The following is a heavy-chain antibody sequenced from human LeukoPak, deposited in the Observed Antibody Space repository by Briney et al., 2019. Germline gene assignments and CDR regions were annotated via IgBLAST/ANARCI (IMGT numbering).Heavy chain of an antibody. Sequence: GGSLRLSCAASGFTFNDYEMTWVRQAPGKGLEWISYISSSGSITSHADSVKGRFTISRDNAKNSLYLQMNSLRAEDTAVYYCARRRGVTFGDFDYWGQGTLVTVSS. CDR3: ARRRGVTFGDFDY. J-gene: IGHJ4*02. D-gene: IGHD3-10*01. V-gene: IGHV3-48*03. CDR2: ISSSGSIT. CDR1: GFTFNDYE.